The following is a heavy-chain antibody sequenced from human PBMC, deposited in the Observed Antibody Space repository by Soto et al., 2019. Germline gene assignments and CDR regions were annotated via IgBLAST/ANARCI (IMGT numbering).Heavy chain of an antibody. CDR1: GFAFSRDD. D-gene: IGHD5-18*01. CDR3: AIAPYSYEKYWYFDL. V-gene: IGHV3-30-3*01. CDR2: ISNDGSSK. Sequence: QVPLVESGGGVVQPGRSLRLSCAASGFAFSRDDMHWVRQAPGKGLEWVTIISNDGSSKNNADSVKGRFTSTSDNSKNTLYRQMNSLRVDDTAVYYCAIAPYSYEKYWYFDLWGRGTLVTVSS. J-gene: IGHJ2*01.